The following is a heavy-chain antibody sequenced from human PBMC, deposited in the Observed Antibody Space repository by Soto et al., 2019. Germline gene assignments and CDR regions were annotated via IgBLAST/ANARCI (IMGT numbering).Heavy chain of an antibody. V-gene: IGHV1-69*02. CDR2: IIPILGIA. Sequence: QVQLVQSGAEVKKPGSSVKVSCKASGGTFSSYTISWVRQAPGQGLEWMGRIIPILGIANYAQKFQGRVTITXGKSTXXAYMELSSLRSADTDVYYCAIGVSAVAGTEDWFDPWGQGTLVTVSS. D-gene: IGHD6-19*01. J-gene: IGHJ5*02. CDR3: AIGVSAVAGTEDWFDP. CDR1: GGTFSSYT.